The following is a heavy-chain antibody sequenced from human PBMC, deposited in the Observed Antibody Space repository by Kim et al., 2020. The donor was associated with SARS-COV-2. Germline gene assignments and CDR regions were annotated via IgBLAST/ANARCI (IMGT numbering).Heavy chain of an antibody. CDR3: AGDRYRHPSTPRLGGMDV. D-gene: IGHD2-2*01. J-gene: IGHJ6*02. Sequence: SETLSLTCTVSGGSISSYYWSWIRQPPGKGLEWIGYIYYSGSTNYNPSLKSRVTISVDTSKNQFSLKLSSVTAADTAVYYCAGDRYRHPSTPRLGGMDVGGQGTAVTVSS. CDR1: GGSISSYY. CDR2: IYYSGST. V-gene: IGHV4-59*01.